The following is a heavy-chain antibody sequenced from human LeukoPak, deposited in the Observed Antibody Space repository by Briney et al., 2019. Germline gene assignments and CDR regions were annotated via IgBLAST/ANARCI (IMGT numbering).Heavy chain of an antibody. D-gene: IGHD5-24*01. CDR1: GGSFSGYY. CDR2: INHSGST. Sequence: SETLSLTCAVYGGSFSGYYWSWIHQPPGKGLEWIGEINHSGSTNYNPSLKSRVTISVDTSKNQFSLKLSSVTAADTAVYYCARRQRWLHHFDYWGQGTLVTVSS. CDR3: ARRQRWLHHFDY. V-gene: IGHV4-34*01. J-gene: IGHJ4*02.